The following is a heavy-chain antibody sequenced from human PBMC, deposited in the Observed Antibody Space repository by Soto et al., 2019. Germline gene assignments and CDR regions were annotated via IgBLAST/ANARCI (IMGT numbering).Heavy chain of an antibody. V-gene: IGHV1-8*01. D-gene: IGHD6-13*01. Sequence: ASVKVSCKASGYTFTSYDINWVRQATGQGLEWTGWMNPNSGNTGYAQKFQGRVTMTRNTSISTAYMELSSLRSEDTAVYYCAREEAAAGTPPDYWGQGTLVTVSS. CDR2: MNPNSGNT. CDR1: GYTFTSYD. J-gene: IGHJ4*02. CDR3: AREEAAAGTPPDY.